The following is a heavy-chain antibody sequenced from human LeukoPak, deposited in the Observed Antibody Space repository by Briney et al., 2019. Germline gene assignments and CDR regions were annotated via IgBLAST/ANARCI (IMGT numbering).Heavy chain of an antibody. D-gene: IGHD3-22*01. CDR2: ISAYNGNT. CDR1: GGTFSSYA. CDR3: ARSRYYYDSSGSDY. J-gene: IGHJ4*02. V-gene: IGHV1-18*01. Sequence: GPVKVSCKASGGTFSSYAISWVRQAPGQGLEWMGWISAYNGNTNYAQKLQGRVTMTTDTSTSTAYMELRSLRSDDTAVYYCARSRYYYDSSGSDYWGQGTLVTVSS.